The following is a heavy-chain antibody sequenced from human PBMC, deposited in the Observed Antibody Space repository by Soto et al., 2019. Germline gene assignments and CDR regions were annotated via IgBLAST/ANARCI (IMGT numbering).Heavy chain of an antibody. J-gene: IGHJ2*01. V-gene: IGHV3-11*01. D-gene: IGHD3-16*01. CDR3: ARGLWNFDL. CDR1: GFTFSDYY. CDR2: IRTSGSTM. Sequence: ESGGGLVKPGGSLRLSCAASGFTFSDYYMSWIRQAPGRGLQWVSYIRTSGSTMYYADSVKGRFTVSRDNAKNSLYLRMNRLRAEDTAVYYCARGLWNFDLWGRGTLVTVSS.